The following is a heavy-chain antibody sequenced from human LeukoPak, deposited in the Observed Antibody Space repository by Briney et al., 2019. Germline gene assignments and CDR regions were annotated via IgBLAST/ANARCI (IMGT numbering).Heavy chain of an antibody. Sequence: TSETLSLTGTVSGGSISSYYWIWIRQPPGKGLEWIGYIYDSGSTNYNPSLKSRVTISVDTSKNQFSLKLSSVTAADKAVYYCARVASSGYYPKINDYWGQGTLVTVSS. V-gene: IGHV4-59*01. D-gene: IGHD3-22*01. CDR2: IYDSGST. J-gene: IGHJ4*02. CDR1: GGSISSYY. CDR3: ARVASSGYYPKINDY.